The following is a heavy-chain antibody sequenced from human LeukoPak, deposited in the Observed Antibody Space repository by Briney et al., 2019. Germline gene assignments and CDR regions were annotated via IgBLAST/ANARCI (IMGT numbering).Heavy chain of an antibody. D-gene: IGHD6-13*01. CDR1: GFTFSSYG. CDR2: IRYDGSNK. V-gene: IGHV3-30*02. CDR3: AKGGIAAAPGYFDY. J-gene: IGHJ4*02. Sequence: GGSLRLSCAASGFTFSSYGMHWVRQAPGKGLEWVAFIRYDGSNKYYADSVKGRFTISRDNSKNTLYLQMNSLRGEDTAVYYCAKGGIAAAPGYFDYWGQGTLVTVSS.